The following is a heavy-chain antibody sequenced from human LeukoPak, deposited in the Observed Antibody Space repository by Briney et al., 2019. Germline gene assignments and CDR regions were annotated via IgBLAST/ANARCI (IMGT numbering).Heavy chain of an antibody. CDR3: AKDLMSIKALIPWDY. CDR1: GLTFTSFG. J-gene: IGHJ4*02. V-gene: IGHV3-30*02. D-gene: IGHD2-21*01. Sequence: PGGSLRLSCAASGLTFTSFGMHWVRKAQGKGLEWVAFIRNDGDVIYYAESVKGRFTISRDNSKNTVYLQLNSLRAEDTAVYYCAKDLMSIKALIPWDYWGQGTLVTVSP. CDR2: IRNDGDVI.